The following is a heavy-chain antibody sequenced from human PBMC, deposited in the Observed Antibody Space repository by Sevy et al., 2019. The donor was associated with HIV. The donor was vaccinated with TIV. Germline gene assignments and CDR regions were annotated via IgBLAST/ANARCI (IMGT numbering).Heavy chain of an antibody. J-gene: IGHJ4*02. CDR1: GDSISSYF. V-gene: IGHV4-59*01. Sequence: SETLSLTCNVSGDSISSYFWSWFRQPPGKGLEWIGYIYYSGTIDYNPSLRSRVTISVDTSKKHFSMKLTSVTAADTAVYYCARDSAVVQRALVYWGQGTLVTVSS. CDR3: ARDSAVVQRALVY. CDR2: IYYSGTI. D-gene: IGHD2-15*01.